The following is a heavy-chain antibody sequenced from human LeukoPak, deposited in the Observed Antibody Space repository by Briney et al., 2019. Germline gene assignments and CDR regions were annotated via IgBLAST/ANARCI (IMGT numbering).Heavy chain of an antibody. CDR2: IWYDGSNK. V-gene: IGHV3-33*01. J-gene: IGHJ6*03. Sequence: GGSLRLSCAASGFTFSSYGMHWVRQAPGKGLEWVAVIWYDGSNKYYADSVKGRFTISRDNSKNTLYLQMNSLRAEDTAVYYCARDRGQVDCSSTSCYPYYYYYMDVWGKGTTVTVSS. CDR3: ARDRGQVDCSSTSCYPYYYYYMDV. D-gene: IGHD2-2*01. CDR1: GFTFSSYG.